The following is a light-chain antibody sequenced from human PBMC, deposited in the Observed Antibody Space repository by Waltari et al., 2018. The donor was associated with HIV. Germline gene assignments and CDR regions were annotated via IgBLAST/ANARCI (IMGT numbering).Light chain of an antibody. CDR3: SSYASSSALL. CDR2: DVN. Sequence: QSALTRPASGSGSPGQSITIPCPGTSTDIGGFYYVSWYQQHPGKAPKLIISDVNARPSGISDRFSGSKSGNTASLTISGLQPEDEAYYHCSSYASSSALLFGGGTKLTVV. J-gene: IGLJ3*02. CDR1: STDIGGFYY. V-gene: IGLV2-14*03.